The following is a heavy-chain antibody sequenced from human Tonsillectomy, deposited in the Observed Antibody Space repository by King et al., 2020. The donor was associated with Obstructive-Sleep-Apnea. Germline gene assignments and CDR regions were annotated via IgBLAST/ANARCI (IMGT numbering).Heavy chain of an antibody. CDR3: ARDSVAGNNWFDP. J-gene: IGHJ5*02. V-gene: IGHV4-39*07. CDR2: VYYSGRT. D-gene: IGHD2-15*01. Sequence: QLQESGPGLVKPSETLSLICTVSGGSISSSSYYWGWIRQPPGKGLEWIGRVYYSGRTYYNPSPTRRVTIPVEMSKNQFSLKLSSVTAAATAVYYCARDSVAGNNWFDPWGQGTLVTVSS. CDR1: GGSISSSSYY.